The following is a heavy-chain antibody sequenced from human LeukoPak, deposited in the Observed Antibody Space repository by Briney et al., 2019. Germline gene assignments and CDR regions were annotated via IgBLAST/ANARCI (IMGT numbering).Heavy chain of an antibody. CDR2: IEEKGSQI. CDR1: GFTFSDYW. V-gene: IGHV3-7*02. CDR3: ARVSRVAYTSSWYLDY. D-gene: IGHD6-13*01. Sequence: PGGSLRLSCAASGFTFSDYWMNWVRQPPGKGLEWVANIEEKGSQIYYVDSVRGRFTISRDNAKNSLFLQMHSLSAEDTALYYCARVSRVAYTSSWYLDYWGQGTLVTVSS. J-gene: IGHJ4*02.